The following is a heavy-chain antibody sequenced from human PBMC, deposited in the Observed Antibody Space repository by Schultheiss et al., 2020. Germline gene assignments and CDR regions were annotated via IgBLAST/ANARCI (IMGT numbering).Heavy chain of an antibody. CDR1: GFTFSSYG. CDR2: ISYDGSNK. Sequence: GGSLRLSRAASGFTFSSYGMHWVRQAPGKGLEWVAVISYDGSNKYYADSVKGRFTISRDNSKNTLYLQMNSLRAEDTAVYYCARGPRGTAMVSMRFDYWGQGTLVTVSS. D-gene: IGHD1-1*01. CDR3: ARGPRGTAMVSMRFDY. V-gene: IGHV3-30*03. J-gene: IGHJ4*02.